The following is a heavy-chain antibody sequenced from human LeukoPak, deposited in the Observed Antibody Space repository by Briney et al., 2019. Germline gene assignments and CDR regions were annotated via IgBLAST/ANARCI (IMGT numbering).Heavy chain of an antibody. CDR1: GYTFSNAW. Sequence: GESLRLSCAASGYTFSNAWMSWVRQAPRKEREWVGRSKSKTDGGTTDYSAPVKGRFTISRDESKNTLYLHIHTPTTAAQPVYYCTADCTNGVCYVMVDARWGQGTLVTVSS. D-gene: IGHD2-8*01. J-gene: IGHJ4*02. V-gene: IGHV3-15*01. CDR3: TADCTNGVCYVMVDAR. CDR2: SKSKTDGGTT.